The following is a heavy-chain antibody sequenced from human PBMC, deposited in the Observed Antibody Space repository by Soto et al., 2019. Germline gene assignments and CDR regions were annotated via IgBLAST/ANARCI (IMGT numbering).Heavy chain of an antibody. V-gene: IGHV4-59*01. CDR3: ARRYGGNFDY. CDR1: GGSISSYY. Sequence: QVQLQESGPGLVKPSETLSHTCTVSGGSISSYYWSWIRQPPGKGLEWIGYIYYSGSTNYNPSLKSRVTISADTSKNQCSLKLSSVTAADTAVYYCARRYGGNFDYWGQGTLVTVSS. CDR2: IYYSGST. D-gene: IGHD1-26*01. J-gene: IGHJ4*02.